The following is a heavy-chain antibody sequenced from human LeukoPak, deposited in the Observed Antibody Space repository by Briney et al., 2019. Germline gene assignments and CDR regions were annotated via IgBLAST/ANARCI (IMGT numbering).Heavy chain of an antibody. V-gene: IGHV3-30*18. J-gene: IGHJ4*02. Sequence: HPGGSLRLSCAASGFTFSSYGMPWVRQAPGKGLEWVAVISYDGSNKYYADSVKGRFTISRDNSKNTLYLQMNSLRAEDTAVYYCAKARVFLALLLWGQGTLVTVSS. CDR1: GFTFSSYG. CDR2: ISYDGSNK. D-gene: IGHD3-3*01. CDR3: AKARVFLALLL.